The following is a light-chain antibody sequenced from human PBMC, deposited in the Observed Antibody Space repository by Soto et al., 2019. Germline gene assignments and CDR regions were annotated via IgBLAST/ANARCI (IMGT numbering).Light chain of an antibody. V-gene: IGKV3-20*01. CDR3: QQYGSSGT. J-gene: IGKJ1*01. CDR1: QSVSNNY. CDR2: RAS. Sequence: EIVLTQSPGTLSLSPGERATLSCRASQSVSNNYLAWYQQKPGQAPRLLIYRASNSATGIPDRFSGSGSGTDFTLTISRLEPEDFAVYYCQQYGSSGTFGQGTKVEIK.